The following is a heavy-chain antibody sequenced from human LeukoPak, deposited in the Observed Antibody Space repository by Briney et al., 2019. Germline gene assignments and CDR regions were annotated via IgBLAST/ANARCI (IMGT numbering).Heavy chain of an antibody. CDR1: GYTFTSYY. J-gene: IGHJ3*02. V-gene: IGHV1-46*01. Sequence: ASVKVSCKASGYTFTSYYMHWVRQAPGQGLEWMGIINPSGGSTSYAQKFQGRVTMTRDTSTSTVYMELSSLRSEDTAVYYCARDLLGSRSGQPDAFDIWGQGTMVAVSS. D-gene: IGHD3-22*01. CDR2: INPSGGST. CDR3: ARDLLGSRSGQPDAFDI.